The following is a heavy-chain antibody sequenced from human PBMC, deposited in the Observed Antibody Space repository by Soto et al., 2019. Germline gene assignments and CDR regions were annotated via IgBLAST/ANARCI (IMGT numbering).Heavy chain of an antibody. CDR1: GFTFSSYG. Sequence: GGSLRLSCAASGFTFSSYGMHWVRQAPGKGLEWVAVIWYDGSNKYYADSVKGRFTISRDNSKNTLYLQMSSLRAEDTAVYYCAREYSSRYYYYGMEVWGQGTMVTV. J-gene: IGHJ6*02. V-gene: IGHV3-33*01. D-gene: IGHD6-13*01. CDR2: IWYDGSNK. CDR3: AREYSSRYYYYGMEV.